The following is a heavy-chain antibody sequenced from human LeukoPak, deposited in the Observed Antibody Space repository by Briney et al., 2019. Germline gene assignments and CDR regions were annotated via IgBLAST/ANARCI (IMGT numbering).Heavy chain of an antibody. Sequence: SETLSLTCTVSGGSISSSSYYWGWIRQPPGKGLEWIGSIYHSGSTYYNPSLKSRVTISVDTSKNQFSLKLSSVTAADTAVYYCATRSPYSYGSDYWGQGTLVTVSS. D-gene: IGHD5-18*01. CDR2: IYHSGST. CDR3: ATRSPYSYGSDY. J-gene: IGHJ4*02. V-gene: IGHV4-39*07. CDR1: GGSISSSSYY.